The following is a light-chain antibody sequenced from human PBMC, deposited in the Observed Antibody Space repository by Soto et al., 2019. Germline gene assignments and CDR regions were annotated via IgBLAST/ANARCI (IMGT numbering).Light chain of an antibody. CDR2: DAS. V-gene: IGKV3-20*01. CDR3: QQYGSSPRT. J-gene: IGKJ1*01. Sequence: EIVLTQSPGTLSLSPGERATLSCRASQSLSRSLAWYQQKPGQAPRLLIYDASNRATGIPARFSGSGSGTDFTLTISSLEPEDFAVYYCQQYGSSPRTFGQGTKVDIK. CDR1: QSLSRS.